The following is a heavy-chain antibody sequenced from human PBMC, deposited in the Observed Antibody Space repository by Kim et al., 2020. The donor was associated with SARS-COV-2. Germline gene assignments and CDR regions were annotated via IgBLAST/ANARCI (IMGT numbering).Heavy chain of an antibody. CDR1: GFTFSDYY. CDR2: ISSSSTYT. D-gene: IGHD3-10*01. J-gene: IGHJ6*02. V-gene: IGHV3-11*03. Sequence: GGSLRLSCAASGFTFSDYYMSWIRQAPGKGLEWVSYISSSSTYTNYADSVKGRFTISRDNAKKSLYLQLNDLRAEDTAVYDCASFTPCGLGNGYPGVWG. CDR3: ASFTPCGLGNGYPGV.